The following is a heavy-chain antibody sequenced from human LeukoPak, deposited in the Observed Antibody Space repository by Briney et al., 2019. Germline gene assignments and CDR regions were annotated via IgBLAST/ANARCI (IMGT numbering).Heavy chain of an antibody. CDR1: GFTFSSYA. J-gene: IGHJ4*02. CDR2: ISGSGGST. Sequence: GGSLRLSCAASGFTFSSYAMSWVRQAPGKGLEWVSAISGSGGSTYYADSVKGRVTISGDNSKNTLYLQMNSLRAEDTAVYYCAKAGRATYYYDSSGYYYFDYWGQGTLVTVSS. D-gene: IGHD3-22*01. CDR3: AKAGRATYYYDSSGYYYFDY. V-gene: IGHV3-23*01.